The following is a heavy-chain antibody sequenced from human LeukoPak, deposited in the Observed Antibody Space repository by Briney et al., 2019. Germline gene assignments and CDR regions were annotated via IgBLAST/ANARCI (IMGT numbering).Heavy chain of an antibody. Sequence: ASVKVSCKASGYTFTGYYMHWVRQAPGQGLEWMGWINPNSGGTNYAQKFQGRVTMTRDTSISTAYMELSRLRSDDTAVYYCARDLPYSNYRPPGHQPNWFDPWGQGTLVIVSS. D-gene: IGHD4-11*01. CDR2: INPNSGGT. CDR1: GYTFTGYY. V-gene: IGHV1-2*02. J-gene: IGHJ5*02. CDR3: ARDLPYSNYRPPGHQPNWFDP.